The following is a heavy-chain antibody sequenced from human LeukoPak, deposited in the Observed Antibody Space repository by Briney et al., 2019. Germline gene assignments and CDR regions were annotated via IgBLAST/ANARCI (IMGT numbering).Heavy chain of an antibody. CDR3: ARDIAARPIID. D-gene: IGHD6-6*01. J-gene: IGHJ4*02. Sequence: SSQTLSLTCTVSGGSISSGDYYWSWIRQPPGKGLEWIGYIYYSGSTYYNPSLKSRVTISVDTSKNQFSLKLSSVTAADTAVYYCARDIAARPIIDWGQGTLVTVSS. CDR2: IYYSGST. CDR1: GGSISSGDYY. V-gene: IGHV4-30-4*01.